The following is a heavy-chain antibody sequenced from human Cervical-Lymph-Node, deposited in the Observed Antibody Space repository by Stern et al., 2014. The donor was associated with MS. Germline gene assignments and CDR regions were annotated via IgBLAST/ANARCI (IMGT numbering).Heavy chain of an antibody. Sequence: VQLVESGAEVKKPGASVKVSCKASGGTFSKFPSSWVRQAPGQGLEWVGGIFPVFGTPTYAQEFRGRVTIPADVSTSTVYMELSSLRSADTAVYYCALSSEASDRWDSLGYDLWGQGTLVTVSS. CDR1: GGTFSKFP. CDR2: IFPVFGTP. CDR3: ALSSEASDRWDSLGYDL. J-gene: IGHJ5*02. D-gene: IGHD1-26*01. V-gene: IGHV1-69*01.